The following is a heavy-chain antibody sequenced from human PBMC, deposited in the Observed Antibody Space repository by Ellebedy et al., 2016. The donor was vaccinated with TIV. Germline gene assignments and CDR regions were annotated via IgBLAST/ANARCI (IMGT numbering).Heavy chain of an antibody. CDR3: AKTGGYIYGLTNS. CDR2: INHAGSET. J-gene: IGHJ4*02. V-gene: IGHV3-7*03. Sequence: GESLKISCAASGFSLSSFWMSWVRQAPGKGLESVANINHAGSETYYVDSVKGRFTISRDNSKNTVYLQMNSLRAEDTAVYYCAKTGGYIYGLTNSWGQGTLVTVSS. CDR1: GFSLSSFW. D-gene: IGHD5-18*01.